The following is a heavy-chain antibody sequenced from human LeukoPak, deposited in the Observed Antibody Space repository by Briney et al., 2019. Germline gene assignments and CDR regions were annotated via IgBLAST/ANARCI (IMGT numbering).Heavy chain of an antibody. CDR3: ARLEEPAKEFDY. CDR2: IYPGDSDT. J-gene: IGHJ4*02. V-gene: IGHV5-51*01. Sequence: GESLKISCKGSGYSLTTDWIGWVREMPGKGLEWMGFIYPGDSDTRYSPSFQGQVTISADKSISTAYLQWSSLKASDTAMYYCARLEEPAKEFDYWGQGTLVTVSS. CDR1: GYSLTTDW. D-gene: IGHD1-14*01.